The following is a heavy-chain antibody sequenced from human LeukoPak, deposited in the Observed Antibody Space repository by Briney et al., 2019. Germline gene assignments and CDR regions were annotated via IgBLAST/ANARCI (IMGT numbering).Heavy chain of an antibody. CDR2: ISWSGGSI. J-gene: IGHJ3*02. CDR1: GFTFDDYA. D-gene: IGHD6-13*01. V-gene: IGHV3-9*01. CDR3: AKDISSWLDAFDI. Sequence: GGSLRLSCAASGFTFDDYAMHWVRQAPGKGLEWVSGISWSGGSIGYADSVKGRFTISRDNAKNSLYLEMNSLRPEDTAFYYCAKDISSWLDAFDIWGQGTMVTVSS.